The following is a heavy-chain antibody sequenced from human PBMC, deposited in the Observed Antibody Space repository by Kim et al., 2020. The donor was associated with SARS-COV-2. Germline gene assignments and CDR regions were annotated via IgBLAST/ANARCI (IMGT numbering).Heavy chain of an antibody. CDR3: SGYCSSTSCSLGHY. V-gene: IGHV4-4*02. Sequence: TPSLKSRVTISVDKSKNQFSLKLSSVTAADTAVYYCSGYCSSTSCSLGHYWGQGTLVTVSS. J-gene: IGHJ4*02. D-gene: IGHD2-2*01.